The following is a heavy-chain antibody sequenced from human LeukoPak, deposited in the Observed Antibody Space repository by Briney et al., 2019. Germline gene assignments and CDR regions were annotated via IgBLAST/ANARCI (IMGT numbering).Heavy chain of an antibody. J-gene: IGHJ4*02. CDR1: GFTFSSYA. Sequence: GRSLRLSCAASGFTFSSYAMSWVRQAPGKGLEWVSAISGSGGSTYYADSVKGRFTISRDNSKNTLYLQMNSLRAEDTAVYYCAKGRNEGQLVLDYWGQGTLVTVSS. D-gene: IGHD6-13*01. CDR2: ISGSGGST. V-gene: IGHV3-23*01. CDR3: AKGRNEGQLVLDY.